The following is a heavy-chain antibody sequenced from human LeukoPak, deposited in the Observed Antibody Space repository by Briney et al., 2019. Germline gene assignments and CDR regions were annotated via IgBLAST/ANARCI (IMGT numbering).Heavy chain of an antibody. Sequence: GGSLRLSCAASGFTFSDYAMSWVRHAPGKGLEWVSAISGRGGNTYYADSVKGLFTNSRDNTKNTLSLQMNTLRAEDTAVYYCGKAQTACGGDCYSNFDYWGRGTLVTVSS. J-gene: IGHJ4*02. D-gene: IGHD2-21*02. CDR1: GFTFSDYA. CDR2: ISGRGGNT. V-gene: IGHV3-23*01. CDR3: GKAQTACGGDCYSNFDY.